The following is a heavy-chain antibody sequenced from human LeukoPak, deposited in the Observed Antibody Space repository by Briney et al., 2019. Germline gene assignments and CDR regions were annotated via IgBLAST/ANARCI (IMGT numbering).Heavy chain of an antibody. CDR1: GGTFSSYA. V-gene: IGHV1-18*01. CDR3: ARSHNWNYAMDV. Sequence: ASVKVSCKASGGTFSSYAISWVRQAPGQGPEWMGWIAAYKGDTSYAQKFQGRVTMTTDTSTSTANMELRSLRSDDTAVYYCARSHNWNYAMDVWGQGTTVTVSS. D-gene: IGHD3-3*01. CDR2: IAAYKGDT. J-gene: IGHJ6*02.